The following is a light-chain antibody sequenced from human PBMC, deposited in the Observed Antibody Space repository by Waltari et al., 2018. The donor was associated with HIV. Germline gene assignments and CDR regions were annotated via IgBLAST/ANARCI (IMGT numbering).Light chain of an antibody. CDR2: LGS. V-gene: IGKV2-28*01. CDR1: QSLLHRNGDNY. J-gene: IGKJ3*01. CDR3: MQARQSTFT. Sequence: DVVMTQSPISLSVSPGESASLSCRSSQSLLHRNGDNYLDGYFQKPGQSPQLLIYLGSIRAPGVPDRFSSAGSGTDFTLRISRVEPEDVGVYYCMQARQSTFTFGPGTKIEI.